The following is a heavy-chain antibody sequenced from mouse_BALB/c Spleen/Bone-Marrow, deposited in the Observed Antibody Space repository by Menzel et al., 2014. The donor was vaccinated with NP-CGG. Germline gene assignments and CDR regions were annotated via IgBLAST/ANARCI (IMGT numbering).Heavy chain of an antibody. CDR2: IYPGDGDT. CDR3: ARRDGSTYYYAMDY. D-gene: IGHD1-1*01. V-gene: IGHV1-80*01. J-gene: IGHJ4*01. CDR1: GYAFSNYW. Sequence: VQLQQSGAELVRPGSSVKISRKASGYAFSNYWMNWVKQRPGQGLGWIGQIYPGDGDTNYNGKFKGKATLTADKSSSTAYMQLSSLTSEDSAVYFCARRDGSTYYYAMDYWGQGTSVTVSS.